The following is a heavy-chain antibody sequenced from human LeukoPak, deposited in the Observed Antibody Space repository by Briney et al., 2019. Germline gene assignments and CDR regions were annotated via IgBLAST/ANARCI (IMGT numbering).Heavy chain of an antibody. J-gene: IGHJ4*02. CDR2: ISAYNGKT. D-gene: IGHD1-26*01. V-gene: IGHV1-18*01. CDR1: GFTFSSYG. CDR3: ARGGALTSFDS. Sequence: ASVKLSCTASGFTFSSYGISWVRQAPGQGLEWMGCISAYNGKTNYAQKVQGRVTMTTDTSTSTANMDLRSLRSDDTAVYYCARGGALTSFDSWGQGTLITVSS.